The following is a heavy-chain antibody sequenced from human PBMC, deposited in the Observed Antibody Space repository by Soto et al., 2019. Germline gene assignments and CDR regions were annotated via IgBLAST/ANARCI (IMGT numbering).Heavy chain of an antibody. Sequence: QGQLVQSGTELKKPGASVKVSCKASGYTFTSHGISWVRQAPGQGLEWMGWISGYNGNTKYAQKFQGRVTVTTDTPTTTAYMELRSLRSDDTAIYYCARASYYYNPRGMDVSGQGTTVSVSS. J-gene: IGHJ6*02. D-gene: IGHD3-10*01. CDR3: ARASYYYNPRGMDV. CDR2: ISGYNGNT. CDR1: GYTFTSHG. V-gene: IGHV1-18*01.